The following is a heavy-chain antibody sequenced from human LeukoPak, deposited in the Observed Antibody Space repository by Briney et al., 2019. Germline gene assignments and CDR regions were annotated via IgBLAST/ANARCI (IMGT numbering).Heavy chain of an antibody. CDR2: IRGNGET. CDR3: AKDRGSWYMYFDY. CDR1: GLSFSSFA. J-gene: IGHJ4*02. V-gene: IGHV3-23*01. D-gene: IGHD6-13*01. Sequence: GGSLRLSCAASGLSFSSFAMSWVRQGPARGLEWVSSIRGNGETFYADSVKGRFTISRDNSKNTLYLQMNSLRADDTAVYYCAKDRGSWYMYFDYWGQGNLVTVSS.